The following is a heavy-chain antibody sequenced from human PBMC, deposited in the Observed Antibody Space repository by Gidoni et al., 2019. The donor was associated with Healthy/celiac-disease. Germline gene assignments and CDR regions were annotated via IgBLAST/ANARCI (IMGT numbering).Heavy chain of an antibody. CDR2: ISSSSSYI. CDR3: ARDVVVPAAMDYYYGMDV. Sequence: EVQLVESGGGLVKPGGSLRLSCAASGFTFSSSSRNWVRQAPGKGLEWVSSISSSSSYIYYADSVKGRFTISRDNAKNSLYLQMNSLRAEDTAVYYCARDVVVPAAMDYYYGMDVWGQGTTVTVSS. CDR1: GFTFSSSS. J-gene: IGHJ6*02. V-gene: IGHV3-21*01. D-gene: IGHD2-2*01.